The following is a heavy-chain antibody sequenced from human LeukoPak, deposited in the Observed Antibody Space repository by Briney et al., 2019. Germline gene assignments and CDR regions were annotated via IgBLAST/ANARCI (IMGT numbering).Heavy chain of an antibody. CDR2: MNPNSGNT. V-gene: IGHV1-8*01. Sequence: ASVKVSCKASGYTFTSYDINWVRQATGQGLEWMGWMNPNSGNTGYAQKFQGRVTMTRNTSISTAYMELSSLRSEDTAVYYCATGWRGGYDSPNYYFDYWGQGTLVTVSS. CDR1: GYTFTSYD. J-gene: IGHJ4*02. CDR3: ATGWRGGYDSPNYYFDY. D-gene: IGHD5-12*01.